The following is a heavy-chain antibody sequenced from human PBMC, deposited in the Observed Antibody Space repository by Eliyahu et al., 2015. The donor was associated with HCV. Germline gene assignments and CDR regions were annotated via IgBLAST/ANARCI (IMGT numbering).Heavy chain of an antibody. V-gene: IGHV3-23*01. Sequence: EVQLLESGGGLVQPGGSLRLSCAPSGFPFSSFAMXWVRQAPGKGLGWVSTINGGGGATYYTDSVKGRFTISRDNSKNTLYLQMNSLRTEDTAVYYCAKGRDDSEYYYYGMDVWGQGTTVTVS. CDR1: GFPFSSFA. CDR2: INGGGGAT. D-gene: IGHD3-10*01. CDR3: AKGRDDSEYYYYGMDV. J-gene: IGHJ6*02.